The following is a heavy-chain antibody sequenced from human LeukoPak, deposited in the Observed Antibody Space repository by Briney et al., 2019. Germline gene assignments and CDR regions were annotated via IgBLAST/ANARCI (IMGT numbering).Heavy chain of an antibody. CDR2: IDSTSSSI. CDR1: RFTLSSHS. V-gene: IGHV3-48*01. CDR3: ARGTRTGSFLIDY. D-gene: IGHD2-15*01. Sequence: GGSLRLSCAASRFTLSSHSMHWVRQAPGKGLEWVSVIDSTSSSIHYADSVKGRFTISRDNAQNSLYLQMNSLRADDAAMYYCARGTRTGSFLIDYWGQGTLVTVSS. J-gene: IGHJ4*02.